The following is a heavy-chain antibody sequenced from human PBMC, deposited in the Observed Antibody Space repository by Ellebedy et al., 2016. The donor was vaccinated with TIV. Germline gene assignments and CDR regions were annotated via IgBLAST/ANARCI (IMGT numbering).Heavy chain of an antibody. J-gene: IGHJ4*02. CDR1: GFTFSDYY. V-gene: IGHV3-11*04. CDR2: ISSSGSTV. CDR3: ASLRNDYGDYVGY. D-gene: IGHD4-17*01. Sequence: GGSLRLSCAASGFTFSDYYMSWIRQAPGKGLEWIAYISSSGSTVFYADSVKGRFTLSRDNAKNSLYLQMNSLRAEDTAVYYCASLRNDYGDYVGYWGQGTLVTVSS.